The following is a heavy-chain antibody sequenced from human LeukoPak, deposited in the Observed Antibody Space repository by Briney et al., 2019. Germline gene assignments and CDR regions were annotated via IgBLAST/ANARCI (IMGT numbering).Heavy chain of an antibody. CDR1: GFTFSDYY. J-gene: IGHJ4*02. V-gene: IGHV3-11*03. CDR3: ARRRGLYTQPFDY. D-gene: IGHD6-19*01. CDR2: ISSSTSYT. Sequence: PGGSLRLSCAASGFTFSDYYMSWIRQAPGKGLEWVSYISSSTSYTNYADSVKGRFTISRDNAKNSLYLQMNSLRAEDTAVYYCARRRGLYTQPFDYWGQGTLVTVSS.